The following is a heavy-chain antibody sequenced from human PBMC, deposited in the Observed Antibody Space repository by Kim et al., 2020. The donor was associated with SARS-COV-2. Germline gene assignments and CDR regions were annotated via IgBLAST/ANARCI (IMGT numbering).Heavy chain of an antibody. CDR1: GYTFTSYY. CDR2: INPNGGST. J-gene: IGHJ4*02. Sequence: ASVKVSCKASGYTFTSYYMHWVRQAPGQGLEWMGIINPNGGSTSSAQKFQDRLTMTRDTSTSTVYMKLSSLRSEDTAVYYCARGGTRGGPGDYWGQGTLVTVSS. D-gene: IGHD1-1*01. CDR3: ARGGTRGGPGDY. V-gene: IGHV1-46*01.